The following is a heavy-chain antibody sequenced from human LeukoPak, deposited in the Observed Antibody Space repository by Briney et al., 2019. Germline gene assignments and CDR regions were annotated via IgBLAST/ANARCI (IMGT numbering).Heavy chain of an antibody. D-gene: IGHD1-26*01. CDR2: ISSSGSTI. Sequence: GGSLRLSCAASGFTFSSYEMNWVRQAPGKGLEWVSYISSSGSTIYYADSVKGRFTISRDNAKNSLYLQMNSLRAEDTALYYCAKDSGSYPRRGDAFDIWGQGTMVTVSS. CDR3: AKDSGSYPRRGDAFDI. J-gene: IGHJ3*02. V-gene: IGHV3-48*03. CDR1: GFTFSSYE.